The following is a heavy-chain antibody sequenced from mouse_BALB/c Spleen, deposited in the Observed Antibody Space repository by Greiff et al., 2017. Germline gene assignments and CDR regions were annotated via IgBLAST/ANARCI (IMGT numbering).Heavy chain of an antibody. V-gene: IGHV5-17*02. CDR2: ISSVSSTI. J-gene: IGHJ4*01. CDR3: ARYEYLDYAMDY. Sequence: LLESGGGLVQPGGSRKLSCAASVFTFSSFGMHWVLQAPARGLEWVAYISSVSSTIYYADTVTGRFTISRDNPKNTLILQMTSLWSEDTAMYYCARYEYLDYAMDYWGQGTSVTV. CDR1: VFTFSSFG. D-gene: IGHD5-2*01.